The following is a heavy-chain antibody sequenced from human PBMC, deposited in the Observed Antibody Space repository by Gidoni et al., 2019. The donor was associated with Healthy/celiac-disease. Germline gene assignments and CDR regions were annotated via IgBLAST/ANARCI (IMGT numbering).Heavy chain of an antibody. D-gene: IGHD2-15*01. CDR2: IYNRGSN. CDR3: AREGEGVVVGFDP. V-gene: IGHV4-38-2*02. Sequence: QVQLQESGPGLVKPSETLSLTCAISGYSISSGYYWGCIRQRPGKVLEWFVSIYNRGSNYYTPSLTSRVTISVDTSKNQFSRNLSSVIAADMAVDYFAREGEGVVVGFDPWGQGTLVTVSS. J-gene: IGHJ5*02. CDR1: GYSISSGYY.